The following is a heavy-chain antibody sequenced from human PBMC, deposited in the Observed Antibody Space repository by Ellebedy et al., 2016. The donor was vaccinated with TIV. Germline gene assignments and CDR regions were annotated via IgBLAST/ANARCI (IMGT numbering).Heavy chain of an antibody. D-gene: IGHD1-14*01. CDR1: GIAFETHW. J-gene: IGHJ5*02. CDR2: IKPDGTEK. Sequence: PGGSLRLTCAASGIAFETHWMTWVRKATGKGLEWVGNIKPDGTEKYYVDSLKGRFIIARDNAKNSLYLQMNSLRAEDTALYYCATAPTTGGGSWGQGTLVTVSS. CDR3: ATAPTTGGGS. V-gene: IGHV3-7*01.